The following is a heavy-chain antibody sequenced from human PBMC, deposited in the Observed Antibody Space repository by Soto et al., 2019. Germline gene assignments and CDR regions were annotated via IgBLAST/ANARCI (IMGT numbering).Heavy chain of an antibody. D-gene: IGHD6-19*01. CDR2: ISYDGSNK. V-gene: IGHV3-30-3*01. J-gene: IGHJ4*02. CDR1: GFTFSSYA. Sequence: QVQLVESGGGVVQPGRSLRLSCAASGFTFSSYAMHWVRQAPGKGLEWVAVISYDGSNKYYADSVKGRFTISRDNSKNTLYLQMNSLRAEDTAVYYCARDNEQWLTTPFDYWGQGTLVTVSS. CDR3: ARDNEQWLTTPFDY.